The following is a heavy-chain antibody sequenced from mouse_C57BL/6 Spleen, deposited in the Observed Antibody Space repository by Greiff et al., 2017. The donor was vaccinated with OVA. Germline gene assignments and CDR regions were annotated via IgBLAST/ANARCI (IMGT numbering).Heavy chain of an antibody. V-gene: IGHV3-6*01. Sequence: EVQLVESGPGLVKPSQSLSLSCSVTGYSFTSGYYWNWIRQFPGNKLEWMGDISYDGSNNYNPSLKNRISVTRDTSKNQFYLKLNSVTTEDTATYSCERRALDYALDYWGQGTSVTVSS. J-gene: IGHJ4*01. CDR2: ISYDGSN. CDR1: GYSFTSGYY. CDR3: ERRALDYALDY.